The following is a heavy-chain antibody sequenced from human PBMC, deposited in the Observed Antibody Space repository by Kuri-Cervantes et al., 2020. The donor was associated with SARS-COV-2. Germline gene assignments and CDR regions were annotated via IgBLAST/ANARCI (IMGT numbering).Heavy chain of an antibody. CDR1: GFTFSSYA. CDR2: ISYDGSNK. D-gene: IGHD2-2*01. CDR3: ARDLGVVVPAIDYGTDV. Sequence: GESLKISCAASGFTFSSYAMHWVRQAPGKGLEWVAVISYDGSNKYYADSVKGRFTISSDNSKNTLYLQMNSLRAEDTAVYYCARDLGVVVPAIDYGTDVWGQGTTVTVSS. V-gene: IGHV3-30-3*01. J-gene: IGHJ6*02.